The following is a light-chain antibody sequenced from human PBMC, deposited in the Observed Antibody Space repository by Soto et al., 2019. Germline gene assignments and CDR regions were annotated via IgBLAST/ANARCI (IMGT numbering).Light chain of an antibody. CDR1: SSDVGGYNY. CDR3: SSYTSNNTHVV. V-gene: IGLV2-14*01. Sequence: QSALTQPASVSGSPGQSITISCTGTSSDVGGYNYVSWYQQHPGKAPKLMIYDVSHRPSGVSNRFSGSKSGNTASRTFSGLQAEDEADYYCSSYTSNNTHVVFGGGTKVTVL. CDR2: DVS. J-gene: IGLJ2*01.